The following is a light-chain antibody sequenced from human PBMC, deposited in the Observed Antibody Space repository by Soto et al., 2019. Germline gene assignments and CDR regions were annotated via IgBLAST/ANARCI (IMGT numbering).Light chain of an antibody. CDR3: QQYNNWPPIT. CDR2: GAS. Sequence: TLSPRTLTFSPRERATLSCRARQSVSSSYLAWYQQKPGQAPRLLIYGASSRATGIPARFSGSGSGTEFTLTISSLQSEDFAVYYCQQYNNWPPITFGQATRLEIK. V-gene: IGKV3-15*01. CDR1: QSVSSSY. J-gene: IGKJ5*01.